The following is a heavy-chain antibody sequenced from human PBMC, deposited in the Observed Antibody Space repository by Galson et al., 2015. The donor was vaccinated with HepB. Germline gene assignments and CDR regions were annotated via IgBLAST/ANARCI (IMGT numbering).Heavy chain of an antibody. CDR3: ARIDILTGYDAFDI. CDR1: GDSVSSNSAA. CDR2: TYYRSKWYN. V-gene: IGHV6-1*01. J-gene: IGHJ3*02. D-gene: IGHD3-9*01. Sequence: CAISGDSVSSNSAAWNWIRQSPSRGLEWLGRTYYRSKWYNDYAVSVKSRITINPDTSKNQFSLQLNSVTPEDTAVYYCARIDILTGYDAFDIWGQGTMVTVSS.